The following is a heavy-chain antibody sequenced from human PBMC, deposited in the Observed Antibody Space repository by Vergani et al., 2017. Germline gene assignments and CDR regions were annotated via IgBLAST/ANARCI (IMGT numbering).Heavy chain of an antibody. CDR3: TRHVPCGDGACLHCDH. V-gene: IGHV5-51*01. D-gene: IGHD2-21*01. CDR1: ESSFISNE. CDR2: INPIDSKI. Sequence: EVMLVQSGAEVKKPGESLKISCKYSESSFISNEIAWVRQMSGKGLQWMGNINPIDSKIAYSPSFQDQAIMSLDKSITTAYLQWRSLKASDTAIYYCTRHVPCGDGACLHCDHWGQGTQVTVSS. J-gene: IGHJ4*02.